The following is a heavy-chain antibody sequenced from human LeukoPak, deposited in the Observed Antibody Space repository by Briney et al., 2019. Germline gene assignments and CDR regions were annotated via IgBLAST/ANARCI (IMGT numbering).Heavy chain of an antibody. CDR2: INGSGGNT. Sequence: GGSPRLSCAASGFTFSNSAMIWVRQAPGKGLEWVSDINGSGGNTYYADSVKGRFTISRDNSKNTVYLQMNSLRADDTAVYYCARAPSDSGYDWGGYYFDYWGQGTLVTVSS. CDR1: GFTFSNSA. D-gene: IGHD5-12*01. CDR3: ARAPSDSGYDWGGYYFDY. V-gene: IGHV3-23*01. J-gene: IGHJ4*02.